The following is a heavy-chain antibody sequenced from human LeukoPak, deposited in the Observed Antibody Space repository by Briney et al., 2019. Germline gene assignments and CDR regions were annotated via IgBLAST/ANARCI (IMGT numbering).Heavy chain of an antibody. CDR1: GFTVSSNY. Sequence: GGSLRLSCTASGFTVSSNYMSWVRQAPGKGLEWVSVIYSGGSTYYADSVKGRFTISRDNSKNTLYFQMNSLRAEDTAVYYCAKDRIAMGYYFDYWGQGTLVTVSS. J-gene: IGHJ4*02. CDR2: IYSGGST. D-gene: IGHD2-21*01. CDR3: AKDRIAMGYYFDY. V-gene: IGHV3-53*01.